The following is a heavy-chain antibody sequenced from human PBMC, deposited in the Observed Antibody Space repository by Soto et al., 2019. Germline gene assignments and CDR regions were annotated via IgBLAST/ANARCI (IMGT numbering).Heavy chain of an antibody. Sequence: GSLRLSCAASVFSVSSSDMSWVRQVPGEGLEWVSVIYSGGSTHDADYVKGRFSVSRDTSKNTVDLQMNSLRVDDTAVYYCGTSSRKDYHFAMDVWGQGTAVTV. J-gene: IGHJ6*02. CDR1: VFSVSSSD. D-gene: IGHD6-6*01. V-gene: IGHV3-53*01. CDR3: GTSSRKDYHFAMDV. CDR2: IYSGGST.